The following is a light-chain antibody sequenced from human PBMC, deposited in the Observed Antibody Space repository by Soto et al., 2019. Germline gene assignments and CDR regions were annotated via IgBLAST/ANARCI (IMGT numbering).Light chain of an antibody. CDR2: GAS. CDR3: QQYHNWPPQYT. J-gene: IGKJ2*01. CDR1: QTVASN. V-gene: IGKV3-15*01. Sequence: EIVMTQSPASLSVSPGEGATLSCRASQTVASNLAWYQQKPGQAPRLLIHGASTRATGVPARFSGSGSGTDFTLTISSLQSEDFGVYYCQQYHNWPPQYTFVQGTKLQIK.